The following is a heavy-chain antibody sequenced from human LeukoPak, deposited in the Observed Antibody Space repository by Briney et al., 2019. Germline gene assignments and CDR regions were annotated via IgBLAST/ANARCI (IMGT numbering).Heavy chain of an antibody. CDR3: ARDCSSTSCYDY. Sequence: GGSLRLSCAASGFTFSDYYMSWIRQAPGKGLEWVSYISSSGSTIYYADSVKGRFTISRDNAKNSLYLQMNSLTAEDTAVYYCARDCSSTSCYDYWGQGTLVTVSS. J-gene: IGHJ4*02. D-gene: IGHD2-2*01. CDR1: GFTFSDYY. V-gene: IGHV3-11*01. CDR2: ISSSGSTI.